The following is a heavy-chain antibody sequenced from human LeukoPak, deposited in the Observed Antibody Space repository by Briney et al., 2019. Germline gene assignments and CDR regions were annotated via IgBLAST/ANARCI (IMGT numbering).Heavy chain of an antibody. D-gene: IGHD3-10*01. V-gene: IGHV4-4*02. CDR1: GGSISSSNW. CDR2: IYHSGST. J-gene: IGHJ5*02. CDR3: ARVAVGYYGSGSYYNWFDP. Sequence: SETLSLTCAVSGGSISSSNWWSWVRQPSGKGLEWIGEIYHSGSTNYNPSLKSRVTISVDKSKNQFSLKLSSVTAADTAVYYCARVAVGYYGSGSYYNWFDPWGQGTLVTVSS.